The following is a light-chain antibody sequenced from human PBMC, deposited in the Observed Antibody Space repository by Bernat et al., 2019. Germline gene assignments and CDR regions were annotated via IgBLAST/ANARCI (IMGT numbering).Light chain of an antibody. CDR1: QSLLYRANNKDY. V-gene: IGKV4-1*01. CDR2: WAS. CDR3: HQYFETPLT. Sequence: DIVMTQSPDSLAVSLGERATINCKSSQSLLYRANNKDYLAWFQQKPGQPPKLLIYWASTRESGVPARFSGSGSGTDFTLTITSLQAEDVAVYYCHQYFETPLTFGGGAKVEI. J-gene: IGKJ4*01.